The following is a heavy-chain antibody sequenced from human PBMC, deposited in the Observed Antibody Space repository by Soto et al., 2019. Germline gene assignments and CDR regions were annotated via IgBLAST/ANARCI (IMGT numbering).Heavy chain of an antibody. CDR3: AREATVLGNDY. CDR1: GYTFTSYD. Sequence: QVQLVQSGAEVKKPGASVKVSCKASGYTFTSYDINWVRQATGQGLEWMGWMNPNSGYTGYAQKYQGRVTMTRNTSTSTASMELSSLRSEDSAVYYCAREATVLGNDYWGQGTLVTVSS. J-gene: IGHJ4*02. CDR2: MNPNSGYT. D-gene: IGHD7-27*01. V-gene: IGHV1-8*01.